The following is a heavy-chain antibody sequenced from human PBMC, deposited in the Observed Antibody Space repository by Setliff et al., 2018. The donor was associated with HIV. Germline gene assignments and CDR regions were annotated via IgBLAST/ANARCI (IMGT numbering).Heavy chain of an antibody. J-gene: IGHJ4*02. D-gene: IGHD2-8*01. CDR3: TTIKSNGAFDF. Sequence: PGESLKISCTVSGFTFTFSNAWMNWVRQAPGKGLEWVGRIKTKTDVGTTDYAAPVKGRFTLSRDDSKNMLYLQMNSLKTEDTALYFCTTIKSNGAFDFWGQGALVTVSS. CDR2: IKTKTDVGTT. V-gene: IGHV3-15*01. CDR1: GFTFTFSNAW.